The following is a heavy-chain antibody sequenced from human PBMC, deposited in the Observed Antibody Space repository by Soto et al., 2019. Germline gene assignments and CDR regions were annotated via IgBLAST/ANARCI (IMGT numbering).Heavy chain of an antibody. J-gene: IGHJ6*02. CDR2: ISSSSSTI. V-gene: IGHV3-48*02. D-gene: IGHD3-3*01. CDR1: GFTFSSYS. Sequence: GGSLRLSCAASGFTFSSYSMNWVRQAPGKGLEWVSYISSSSSTIYYADSVKGRFTISRDNAKNSLYLQMNSLRDEDTAVYYCARDSTYDFWSGYYPPYYYYGMDVWGQGTTVTVSS. CDR3: ARDSTYDFWSGYYPPYYYYGMDV.